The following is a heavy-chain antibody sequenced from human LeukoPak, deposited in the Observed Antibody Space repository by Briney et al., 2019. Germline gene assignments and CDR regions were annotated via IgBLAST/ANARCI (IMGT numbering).Heavy chain of an antibody. CDR3: ARGSGRSLDY. CDR2: INHSGST. V-gene: IGHV4-34*01. D-gene: IGHD1-26*01. CDR1: GGSFSGYY. J-gene: IGHJ4*02. Sequence: SETLSLTCAVYGGSFSGYYWSWIRQPPGKGLEWIGEINHSGSTNYNPSLKSRVTISVDTSMNQFSLKLSSVTAADTAVYYCARGSGRSLDYWGQGTLVTVSS.